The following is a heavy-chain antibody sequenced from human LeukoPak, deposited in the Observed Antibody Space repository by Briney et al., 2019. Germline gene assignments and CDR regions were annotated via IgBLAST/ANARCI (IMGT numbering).Heavy chain of an antibody. CDR3: ARGGVYGGTGYMDV. CDR1: GGTFSSYA. J-gene: IGHJ6*03. CDR2: IIPIFGTA. D-gene: IGHD3-10*01. V-gene: IGHV1-69*05. Sequence: SVKVSCKASGGTFSSYAISWVRQAPGQGLEWMGGIIPIFGTANYAQKFQGRVTMTRDTSISTAYMELSRLRSDDTAVYYCARGGVYGGTGYMDVWGKGTTVTVSS.